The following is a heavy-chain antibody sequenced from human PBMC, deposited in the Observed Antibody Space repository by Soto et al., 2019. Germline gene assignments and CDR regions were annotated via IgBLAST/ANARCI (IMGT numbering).Heavy chain of an antibody. CDR2: RRNKANSYST. CDR3: ARFSGSYTRGLDY. J-gene: IGHJ4*02. D-gene: IGHD1-26*01. Sequence: EVQLVESGGGLVQPGGSLRLSCAASGFTFSDHYMDWVRQAPGKGLEWVGRRRNKANSYSTEYAASVKGRFTISRDESKKSLYLQMKSLKTEDTAVYYCARFSGSYTRGLDYWGQGTLVTVSS. V-gene: IGHV3-72*01. CDR1: GFTFSDHY.